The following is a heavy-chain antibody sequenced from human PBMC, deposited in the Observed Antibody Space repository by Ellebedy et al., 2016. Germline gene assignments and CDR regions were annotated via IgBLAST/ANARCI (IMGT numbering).Heavy chain of an antibody. CDR3: AKCRHINGCLLDY. J-gene: IGHJ4*02. CDR2: INEDGSFK. D-gene: IGHD6-19*01. Sequence: GGSLRLSCAASGFTFSSYWMYWVRQAPGKGLEWVASINEDGSFKQYVDSVRGRFTISRDNAKNSVYLDMDSLRAEDTAIYYCAKCRHINGCLLDYWGQGTLVTVSS. V-gene: IGHV3-7*03. CDR1: GFTFSSYW.